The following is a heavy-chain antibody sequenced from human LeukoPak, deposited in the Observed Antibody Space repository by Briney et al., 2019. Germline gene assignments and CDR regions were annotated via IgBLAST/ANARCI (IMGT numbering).Heavy chain of an antibody. V-gene: IGHV4-59*08. Sequence: SDTLSLTCTLSCRPLSSYYWRWIRRPPGKGLEWLGHVDYSRSTAYNPSLNGRVAISPDTSKNQFSLKRRSVTAADTAVYYCARLNGGNWGAGILVTVSS. CDR3: ARLNGGN. D-gene: IGHD4-23*01. CDR2: VDYSRST. CDR1: CRPLSSYY. J-gene: IGHJ4*02.